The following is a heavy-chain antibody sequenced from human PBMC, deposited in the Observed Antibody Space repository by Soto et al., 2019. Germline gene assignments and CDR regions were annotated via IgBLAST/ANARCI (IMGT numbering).Heavy chain of an antibody. CDR2: INHSGST. V-gene: IGHV4-34*01. J-gene: IGHJ6*02. D-gene: IGHD3-22*01. Sequence: SETLSLTCAVDGGXFSGYYWSWIRQPPGKGLEWIGEINHSGSTNYNPSLKSRVTISVDTSKNQFSLKLSSVTAADTAVYYCARVPHASIVVVETGMDIWGQGTTVTLSS. CDR3: ARVPHASIVVVETGMDI. CDR1: GGXFSGYY.